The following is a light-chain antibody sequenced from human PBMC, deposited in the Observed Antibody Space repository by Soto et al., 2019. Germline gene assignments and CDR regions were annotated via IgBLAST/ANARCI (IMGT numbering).Light chain of an antibody. V-gene: IGLV1-44*01. CDR2: SNN. CDR1: SSNIGSNT. J-gene: IGLJ1*01. CDR3: ATWDDSLNGYV. Sequence: QSLLTHPPSSSGTPGQRVTISCSGSSSNIGSNTVNWYQQLPGTAPKLLIYSNNQRPSGVPDRFSGSKSGTSASLAISGLQSEDEADYYCATWDDSLNGYVFATGTKVTVL.